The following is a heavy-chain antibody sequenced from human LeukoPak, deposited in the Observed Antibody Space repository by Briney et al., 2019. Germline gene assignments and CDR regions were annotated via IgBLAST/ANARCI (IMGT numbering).Heavy chain of an antibody. J-gene: IGHJ4*02. V-gene: IGHV3-23*01. Sequence: PGGSLRLSCAASGFTFSSYAMSWVRQAPGKGLEWVSAISGSGGSTYYADSVKGRFTISRDNSKNTLYLQMNSLRAEDTAVYYCAKDKDITIFGAYFDYWGQGTLVTVSS. CDR1: GFTFSSYA. CDR3: AKDKDITIFGAYFDY. D-gene: IGHD3-3*01. CDR2: ISGSGGST.